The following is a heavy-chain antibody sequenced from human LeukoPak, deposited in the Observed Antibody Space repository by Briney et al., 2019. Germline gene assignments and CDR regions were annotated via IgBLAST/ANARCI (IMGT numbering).Heavy chain of an antibody. CDR1: GYTFTAYY. CDR3: ARAESSGWYFLDY. J-gene: IGHJ4*02. Sequence: ASVKVSCKASGYTFTAYYVHWVRQAPGQGLEWMGWINPNSGGTNYAQKFQGWVTMTRDTSISTAYMELSRLRSDDTAVYYCARAESSGWYFLDYWGQGTLVTVSS. CDR2: INPNSGGT. D-gene: IGHD6-19*01. V-gene: IGHV1-2*04.